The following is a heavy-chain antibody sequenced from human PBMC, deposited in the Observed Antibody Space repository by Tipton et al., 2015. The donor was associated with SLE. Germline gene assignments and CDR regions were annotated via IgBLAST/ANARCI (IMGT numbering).Heavy chain of an antibody. D-gene: IGHD3-10*01. J-gene: IGHJ4*02. CDR3: AGVPRDYYGSGSYEGHFDY. Sequence: QLVQSGAEVKKPGASVKVSCKASGYTFTSYYMHWVRQAPGQGLEWMGIINPSGGSTSYAQKFQGRVTMTRDTSTSTVYMELSSRRSEDTAVYYCAGVPRDYYGSGSYEGHFDYWGQGTLVTVSS. CDR1: GYTFTSYY. V-gene: IGHV1-46*01. CDR2: INPSGGST.